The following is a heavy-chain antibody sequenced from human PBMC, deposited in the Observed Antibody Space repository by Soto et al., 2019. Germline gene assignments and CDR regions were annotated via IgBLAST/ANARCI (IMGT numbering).Heavy chain of an antibody. V-gene: IGHV3-30*18. CDR2: ISYDGSNK. J-gene: IGHJ4*02. CDR3: AKIGTRFLEWYIDY. CDR1: GFTFSSYG. Sequence: GGSLRLSCAASGFTFSSYGMHWVRQAPGKGLEWVAVISYDGSNKYYADSVKGRFTISRDNSKNTLYLQMNSLRAEDTAVYYCAKIGTRFLEWYIDYWGQGTLVTVSS. D-gene: IGHD3-3*01.